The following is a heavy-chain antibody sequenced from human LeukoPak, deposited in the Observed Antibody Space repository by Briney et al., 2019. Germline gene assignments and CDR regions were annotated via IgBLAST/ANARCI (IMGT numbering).Heavy chain of an antibody. V-gene: IGHV4-59*01. D-gene: IGHD2-21*02. CDR1: DGSISSYY. J-gene: IGHJ4*02. CDR3: ARHPATANTTFDY. CDR2: IHYSGST. Sequence: SETLSLTCFISDGSISSYYWNWIRQSPGKGLERIGHIHYSGSTHYNPSLQSRVSISIDTSKNHFSLKLRSVTAVDTAVYYCARHPATANTTFDYWGQGTLVTVSS.